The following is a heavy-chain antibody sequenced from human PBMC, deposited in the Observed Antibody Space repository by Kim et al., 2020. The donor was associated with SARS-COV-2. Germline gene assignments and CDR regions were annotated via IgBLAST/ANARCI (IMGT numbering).Heavy chain of an antibody. CDR3: AREDIPYYYDSSGYNWVFDY. J-gene: IGHJ4*02. Sequence: GGSLRLSCAASGFTFSSYWMHWVRQAPGKGLVWVSRINSDGSSTSYADSVKGRFTISRDNAKNTLYLQMNSLRAEDTAVYYCAREDIPYYYDSSGYNWVFDYWGQGTLVTVSS. D-gene: IGHD3-22*01. CDR1: GFTFSSYW. V-gene: IGHV3-74*01. CDR2: INSDGSST.